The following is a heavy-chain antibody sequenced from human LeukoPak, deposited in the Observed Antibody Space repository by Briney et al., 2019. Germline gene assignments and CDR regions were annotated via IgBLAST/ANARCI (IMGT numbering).Heavy chain of an antibody. CDR3: ARESSGSYYYPSTFDY. V-gene: IGHV4-4*07. CDR2: IYASAST. J-gene: IGHJ4*02. CDR1: GGSISSYY. D-gene: IGHD3-10*01. Sequence: SETLSLTCTVSGGSISSYYWSWIRQPAGKGLEWIGRIYASASTNYNPSLKSRVTMSVDTSKNQFSLKLSSVTAADTAVYYCARESSGSYYYPSTFDYWGQGTLVTVSS.